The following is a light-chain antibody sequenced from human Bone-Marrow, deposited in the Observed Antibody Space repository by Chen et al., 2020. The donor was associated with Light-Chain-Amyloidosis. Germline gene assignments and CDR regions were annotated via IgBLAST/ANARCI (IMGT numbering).Light chain of an antibody. CDR1: DLPTKY. CDR2: RDT. J-gene: IGLJ2*01. V-gene: IGLV3-25*03. Sequence: SYELTQPPSVSVSPGQTARITCSGDDLPTKYAYWYQQKPGQAPGLVIYRDTERPSGISERFSGSGSGTTATLTISGVRAEDEADYHCQSADSSGTYEVIFGGGTKLTVL. CDR3: QSADSSGTYEVI.